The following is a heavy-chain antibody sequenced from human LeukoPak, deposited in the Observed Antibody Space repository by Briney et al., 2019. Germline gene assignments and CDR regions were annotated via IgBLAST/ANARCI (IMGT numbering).Heavy chain of an antibody. V-gene: IGHV1-18*01. J-gene: IGHJ4*02. CDR1: GYTFTSYG. D-gene: IGHD4-17*01. Sequence: ASVKVSCKASGYTFTSYGISWVRQAPGQGLEWMGWISAYNGNTNYAQKFQGRVTMTEDTSTDTAYMELSSLRSEDTAVYYCATVRIRYGDYDYWGQGTLVTVSS. CDR3: ATVRIRYGDYDY. CDR2: ISAYNGNT.